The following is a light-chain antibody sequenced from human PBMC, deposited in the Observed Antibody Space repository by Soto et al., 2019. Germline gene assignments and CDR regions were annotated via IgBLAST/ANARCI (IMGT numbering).Light chain of an antibody. CDR1: SSDVGGYNY. J-gene: IGLJ1*01. Sequence: QSALTQPASVSGSPAQSITISCTGTSSDVGGYNYVSWYQQHPGKAPKLMIYDVTNRPSGVSNRFSGSKSGNTASLTISGLQAEDEADYYCSSYTSSSTYFFGIGTTVTFL. CDR2: DVT. V-gene: IGLV2-14*03. CDR3: SSYTSSSTYF.